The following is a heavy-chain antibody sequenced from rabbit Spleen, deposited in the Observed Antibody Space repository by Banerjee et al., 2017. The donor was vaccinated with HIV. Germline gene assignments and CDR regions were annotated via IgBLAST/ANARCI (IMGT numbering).Heavy chain of an antibody. CDR1: GFDLNSYYY. D-gene: IGHD4-2*01. J-gene: IGHJ6*01. Sequence: QSLEESGGGLVKPEGSLTLTCKTSGFDLNSYYYMCWVRQAPGKGLEWIACIYGGSSGSTYYASWAKGRFSISKTSSTTVTLQMTSLTAADTATYFCAREVEIYGGYAGSGYPNYGMDLWGQGTLVTVS. CDR2: IYGGSSGST. V-gene: IGHV1S40*01. CDR3: AREVEIYGGYAGSGYPNYGMDL.